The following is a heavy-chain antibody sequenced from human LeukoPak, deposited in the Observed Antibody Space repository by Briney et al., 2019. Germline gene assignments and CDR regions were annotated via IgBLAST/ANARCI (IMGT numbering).Heavy chain of an antibody. J-gene: IGHJ3*02. CDR1: GGTFSSYA. V-gene: IGHV1-69*13. CDR3: ARDLRILTGYYYAFDI. CDR2: IITIFGTA. D-gene: IGHD3-9*01. Sequence: AASVKVSCKASGGTFSSYAISWVRQAPGQGLEWMGVIITIFGTANYAQKFQGRVTITADESTSTAYMELSSLRSEDTAVYYCARDLRILTGYYYAFDIWGQGTMVTVSS.